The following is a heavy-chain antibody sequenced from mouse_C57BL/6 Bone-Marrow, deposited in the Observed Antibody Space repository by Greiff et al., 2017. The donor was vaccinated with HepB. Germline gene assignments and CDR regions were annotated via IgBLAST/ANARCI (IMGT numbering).Heavy chain of an antibody. CDR2: ISDGGSYT. CDR3: ARDPYDYGFAY. J-gene: IGHJ3*01. V-gene: IGHV5-4*01. CDR1: GFTFSSYA. D-gene: IGHD2-4*01. Sequence: EVQRVESGGGLVKPGGSLKLSCAASGFTFSSYAMSWVRQTPEKRLEWVATISDGGSYTYYPDNVKGRFTISRDNAKNNLYLQMSHLKSEDTAMYYCARDPYDYGFAYWGQGTLVTVSA.